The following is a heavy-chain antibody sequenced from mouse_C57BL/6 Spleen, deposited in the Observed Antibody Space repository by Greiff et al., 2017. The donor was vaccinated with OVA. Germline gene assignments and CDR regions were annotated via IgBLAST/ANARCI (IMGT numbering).Heavy chain of an antibody. CDR3: ALSSTMVTTSWFAY. V-gene: IGHV2-2*01. J-gene: IGHJ3*01. Sequence: QVQLKESGPGLVQPSQSLSITCTVSGFSLTSYGVHWVRQSPGKGLEWLGVIWSGGSTDYNAAFISRLSISEDNSKSQVFFKMNSLQADDTAIYYCALSSTMVTTSWFAYWGQGTLVTVSA. CDR2: IWSGGST. CDR1: GFSLTSYG. D-gene: IGHD2-2*01.